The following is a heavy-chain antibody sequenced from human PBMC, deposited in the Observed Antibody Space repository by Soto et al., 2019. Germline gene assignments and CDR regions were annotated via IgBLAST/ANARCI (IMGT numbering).Heavy chain of an antibody. Sequence: QVQLQESGPGLVKPSETLSLTCTVSGDSINSHYWGWIRQSPGKGLEWIGYIYYSGNTIYNPSLKSRVTISIDRSKNQFCLNLSSVTAADTAVYYCARAHSCGTGGCYNLGWFAPWGQGTLVTVSS. CDR2: IYYSGNT. CDR3: ARAHSCGTGGCYNLGWFAP. V-gene: IGHV4-59*11. J-gene: IGHJ5*02. D-gene: IGHD6-19*01. CDR1: GDSINSHY.